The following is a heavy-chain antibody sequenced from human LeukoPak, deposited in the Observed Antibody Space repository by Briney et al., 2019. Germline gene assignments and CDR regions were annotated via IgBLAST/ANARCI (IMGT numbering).Heavy chain of an antibody. CDR1: GGSFSGYY. CDR3: ARGPTGTRTMDY. J-gene: IGHJ4*02. CDR2: INHSGST. Sequence: PSETLSLTCAVYGGSFSGYYWSWIRQPPGKGLEWIGEINHSGSTNYNPSLKSRVTISVDTSKNQFSLKLSSVTAADTAVYYCARGPTGTRTMDYWGQGTLVTVSS. D-gene: IGHD1-1*01. V-gene: IGHV4-34*01.